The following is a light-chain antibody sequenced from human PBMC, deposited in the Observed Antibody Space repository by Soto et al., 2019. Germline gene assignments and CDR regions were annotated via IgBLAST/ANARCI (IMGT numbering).Light chain of an antibody. CDR2: DAS. CDR3: QNFMSAAIS. CDR1: QGIGTA. V-gene: IGKV1-13*02. Sequence: AIQLTQSPYSLSSSVGDRVSITCRASQGIGTALAWYQLKPGAAPALLIYDASTLESGDPSRFSGSRSGADFTLTISILQPEDFATYYCQNFMSAAISFGGGTKVEI. J-gene: IGKJ4*01.